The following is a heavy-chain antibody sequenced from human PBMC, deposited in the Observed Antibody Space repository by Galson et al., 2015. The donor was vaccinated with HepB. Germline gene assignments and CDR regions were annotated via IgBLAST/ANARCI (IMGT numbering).Heavy chain of an antibody. CDR1: GGSFSGSY. CDR3: ARGFGNSFGYGYYYDGMDV. Sequence: LSLTCAVYGGSFSGSYWSWIRQPPGKGLEWIGEVNHSGSTNYNPSLKSRVTLSVDTSKNQFSLKLTSVTAADTAVYYCARGFGNSFGYGYYYDGMDVWGQGTTVTVSS. J-gene: IGHJ6*02. D-gene: IGHD5-18*01. V-gene: IGHV4-34*01. CDR2: VNHSGST.